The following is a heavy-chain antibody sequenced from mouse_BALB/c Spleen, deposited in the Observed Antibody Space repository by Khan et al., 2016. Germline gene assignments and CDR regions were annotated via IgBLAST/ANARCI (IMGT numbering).Heavy chain of an antibody. J-gene: IGHJ3*01. CDR3: ASYYDYGGGFAY. CDR1: GFSLTGFS. CDR2: IWGDGST. Sequence: VQLQESGPGLVAPSQSLSITCTVSGFSLTGFSVNWVRQPPGKALEWLGMIWGDGSTDYNSALKSRLSFNRDDSKSQVCLKMNSLQTDDTARYFCASYYDYGGGFAYWGQGTLVTVSA. D-gene: IGHD2-4*01. V-gene: IGHV2-6-7*01.